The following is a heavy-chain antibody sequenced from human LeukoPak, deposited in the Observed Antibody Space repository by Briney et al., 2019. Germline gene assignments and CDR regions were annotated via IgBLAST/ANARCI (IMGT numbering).Heavy chain of an antibody. CDR2: IYPGDSDT. Sequence: GESLKISCKGSGYSFTSYWIGWVRQMPGKGLEWMGIIYPGDSDTRYSPSFRGQVTISADKSISTAYLQWSSLKASDTAMYYCARHEDCGGDCYSVDYWGQGTLVTVSS. D-gene: IGHD2-21*02. CDR1: GYSFTSYW. J-gene: IGHJ4*02. CDR3: ARHEDCGGDCYSVDY. V-gene: IGHV5-51*01.